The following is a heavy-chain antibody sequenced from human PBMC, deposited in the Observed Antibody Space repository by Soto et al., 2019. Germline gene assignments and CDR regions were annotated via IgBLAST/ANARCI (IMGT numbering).Heavy chain of an antibody. D-gene: IGHD5-12*01. Sequence: GGSLRLSCEVSGFTFRSYELHLVRQAPGKGLEWLSYISSSSDFIYYSESVKGRFTISRENANNSLYLQMNSLRAADTAIYYCARGANGIDRLDHWAQGASVTVSS. CDR1: GFTFRSYE. V-gene: IGHV3-48*03. CDR2: ISSSSDFI. CDR3: ARGANGIDRLDH. J-gene: IGHJ5*02.